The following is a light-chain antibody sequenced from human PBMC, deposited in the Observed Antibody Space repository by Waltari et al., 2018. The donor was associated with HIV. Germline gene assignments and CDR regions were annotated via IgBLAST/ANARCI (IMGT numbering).Light chain of an antibody. CDR3: ASYLNFGSLV. J-gene: IGLJ3*02. V-gene: IGLV2-14*03. CDR1: TNLIGGSNY. CDR2: HVA. Sequence: QSALTQPASVSGSPGQSVTISCTGTTNLIGGSNYVSWYQHRPGDAPELIIFHVACRPTGISSPSSGSKSGNTASLTISGLQAEDEADFYCASYLNFGSLVFGGGTKLTVL.